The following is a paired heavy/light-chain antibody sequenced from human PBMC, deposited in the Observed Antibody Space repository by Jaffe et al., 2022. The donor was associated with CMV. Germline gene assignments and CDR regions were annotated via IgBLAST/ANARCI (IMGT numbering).Heavy chain of an antibody. D-gene: IGHD3-16*01. CDR2: GHYSGTT. V-gene: IGHV4-39*01. Sequence: QLQLQESGPGLVKPSETLSLTCTVTGRSVNTELYYWAWIRQPPGKGLEWIGAGHYSGTTYYSPSLQSRVTISVDTSNNQFSLNLNSVTAADTAVYYCAMLDKGNFWGQGTLVTVSS. CDR1: GRSVNTELYY. J-gene: IGHJ4*02. CDR3: AMLDKGNF.
Light chain of an antibody. CDR3: QQYYNWPRT. V-gene: IGKV3-15*01. CDR1: QSISSN. CDR2: ASS. Sequence: ETVMTQSPATLSVSPGERATLSCRASQSISSNLAWYQQKPGQAPRLLIYASSTRVTGVPGRISGGGTGTEFILTISSLQSEDFAVYYCQQYYNWPRTFGQGTKVEIK. J-gene: IGKJ1*01.